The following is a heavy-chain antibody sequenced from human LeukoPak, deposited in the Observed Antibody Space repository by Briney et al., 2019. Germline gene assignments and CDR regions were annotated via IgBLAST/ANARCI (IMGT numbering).Heavy chain of an antibody. CDR3: ARYDSSGLSSYFDY. V-gene: IGHV3-21*01. Sequence: GGSLRLSCAASGFTFSSYSMNWVRQAPGKGLEWVSSISSSSYIYYADSVKGRFTISRDNAKNSLYLQMNSLRAEDTAVYYCARYDSSGLSSYFDYWGQGTLVTVSS. J-gene: IGHJ4*02. D-gene: IGHD3-22*01. CDR1: GFTFSSYS. CDR2: ISSSSYI.